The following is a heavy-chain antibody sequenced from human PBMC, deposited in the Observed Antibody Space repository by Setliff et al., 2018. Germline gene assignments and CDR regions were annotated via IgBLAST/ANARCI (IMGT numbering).Heavy chain of an antibody. Sequence: GASVKVSCKASGYTFTNYGVSWVRQAPGQGLEYLGWINTNTGNPTYVQGFTGRFVFSLDTSVSTAYLQISSLKAEDTAVYYCARGVYEYSYGYRGHYYYYMDVWGKGATVTVSS. J-gene: IGHJ6*03. CDR3: ARGVYEYSYGYRGHYYYYMDV. CDR2: INTNTGNP. D-gene: IGHD3-16*01. V-gene: IGHV7-4-1*02. CDR1: GYTFTNYG.